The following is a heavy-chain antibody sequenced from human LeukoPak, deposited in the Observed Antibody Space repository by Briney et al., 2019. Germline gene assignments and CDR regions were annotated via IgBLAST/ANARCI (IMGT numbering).Heavy chain of an antibody. CDR1: GYTFTGYY. V-gene: IGHV1-2*02. CDR3: ASDYDSSGYYYRY. Sequence: VASVKVSCTASGYTFTGYYMYWVRQAPGQGLEWMGWINSSSGGTNYAQKIQGRVTMTRDTSISTAYMELSRLRSDDTAVYYGASDYDSSGYYYRYWGQGTLVTVSS. J-gene: IGHJ4*02. D-gene: IGHD3-22*01. CDR2: INSSSGGT.